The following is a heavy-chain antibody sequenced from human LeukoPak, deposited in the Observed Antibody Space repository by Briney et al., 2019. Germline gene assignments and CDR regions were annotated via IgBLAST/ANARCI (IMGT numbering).Heavy chain of an antibody. Sequence: SETLSLTCTVSGDFITAYYWSWIRQPPGKGLEWIGYVYYSGSTEYNPSLRSRVTISLEMSKNQFSLKLSSVTAADTAVYYCARDPDFWSGYYNFDYWGQGTLVTVSS. CDR1: GDFITAYY. D-gene: IGHD3-3*01. CDR2: VYYSGST. CDR3: ARDPDFWSGYYNFDY. J-gene: IGHJ4*02. V-gene: IGHV4-59*12.